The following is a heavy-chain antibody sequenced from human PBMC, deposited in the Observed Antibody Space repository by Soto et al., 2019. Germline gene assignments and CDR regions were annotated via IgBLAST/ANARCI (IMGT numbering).Heavy chain of an antibody. V-gene: IGHV3-74*01. CDR3: ASGTRAAVRIPGSVGEF. Sequence: GGSLRLSCAASGFAFSDYWMHWVRQAPGKGLVWVSRIESDGSSTSYADSVKGRFTSSRENAKNTLFLQMNSMSAEDTDVYYCASGTRAAVRIPGSVGEFWGRGILVTVSS. CDR1: GFAFSDYW. CDR2: IESDGSST. D-gene: IGHD6-13*01. J-gene: IGHJ4*02.